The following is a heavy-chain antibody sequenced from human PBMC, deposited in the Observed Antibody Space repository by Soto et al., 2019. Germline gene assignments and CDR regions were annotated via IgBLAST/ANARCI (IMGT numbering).Heavy chain of an antibody. D-gene: IGHD5-18*01. Sequence: SETLSLTCNVSGGSISSYYWSWIRQPPGKGLEWIGDVYYRGSTNYNPSLKSRVTILVDTSKNQFSLKLSSVTAADTAVYYCARGYNSGYGFFDYWGQGTLVTVSS. CDR2: VYYRGST. J-gene: IGHJ4*02. V-gene: IGHV4-59*01. CDR1: GGSISSYY. CDR3: ARGYNSGYGFFDY.